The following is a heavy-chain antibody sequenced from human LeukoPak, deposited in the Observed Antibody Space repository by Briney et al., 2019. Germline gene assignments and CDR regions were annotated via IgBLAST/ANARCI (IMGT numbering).Heavy chain of an antibody. CDR3: ARVFPGDILTGYYFDY. CDR2: INPSGGST. D-gene: IGHD3-9*01. CDR1: GYTFTSYY. Sequence: ASVKVSCKASGYTFTSYYMHWVRQAPGQGLEWMGIINPSGGSTSYAQKFQGRVTMTRDTSTSTVYMELSSLRSEDTAVYYCARVFPGDILTGYYFDYWGQGTLVTVSS. J-gene: IGHJ4*02. V-gene: IGHV1-46*01.